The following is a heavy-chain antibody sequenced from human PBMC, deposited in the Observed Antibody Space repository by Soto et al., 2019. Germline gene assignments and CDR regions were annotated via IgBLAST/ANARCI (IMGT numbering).Heavy chain of an antibody. CDR2: INLRGGTP. CDR1: GYNFNQYY. CDR3: ARGPDDSDVPRWDY. V-gene: IGHV1-46*02. J-gene: IGHJ4*02. D-gene: IGHD4-17*01. Sequence: QVQLMQSGAEVRKPGASVRLSCETSGYNFNQYYIHWVRQAPGQGLEWMGIINLRGGTPEYAHKFRGRVTVTGDTSTRTAYMELRSLRSDDTAIYFCARGPDDSDVPRWDYWGPGTLVTVSS.